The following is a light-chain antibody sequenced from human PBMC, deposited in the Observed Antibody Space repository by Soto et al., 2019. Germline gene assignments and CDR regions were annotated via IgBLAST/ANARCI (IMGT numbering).Light chain of an antibody. CDR3: LQDYHFPIT. CDR2: AAS. CDR1: QGISNY. J-gene: IGKJ5*01. V-gene: IGKV1-27*01. Sequence: DIQMTQSPSSLSASVGDRVTIACRASQGISNYLALYQQKAGKVPNLLIYAASTLQSGVPSRFSGSGSGTDFTLTISSLHPEDFAVYYCLQDYHFPITFGHGTRLEIK.